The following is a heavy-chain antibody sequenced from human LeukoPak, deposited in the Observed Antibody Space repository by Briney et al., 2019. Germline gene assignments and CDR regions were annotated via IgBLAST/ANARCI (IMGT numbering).Heavy chain of an antibody. CDR2: ISGSGGST. CDR1: GFTFSSYA. Sequence: GSLRLSCAASGFTFSSYAMSWVRQAPGKGLEWVSAISGSGGSTYYADSVKGRFTISRDNSKNTLYLQMNSLRAEDTAVYYCAKGYYYDTSGYYPHDAFDIWGQGTMVTVSS. V-gene: IGHV3-23*01. CDR3: AKGYYYDTSGYYPHDAFDI. J-gene: IGHJ3*02. D-gene: IGHD3-22*01.